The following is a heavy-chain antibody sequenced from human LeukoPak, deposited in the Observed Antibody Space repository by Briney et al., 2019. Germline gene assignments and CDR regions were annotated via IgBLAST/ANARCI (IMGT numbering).Heavy chain of an antibody. J-gene: IGHJ4*02. V-gene: IGHV3-74*01. Sequence: GGSLRLSCAASGFAFSGYWMHWVRQAPEKGLMWVSRINSDGSGTNYADSVKGRFTISRDNAKNILYLQMNSLGAEDAAVYYCARSDSGQIDFWGQGTLVTVSS. CDR1: GFAFSGYW. CDR3: ARSDSGQIDF. D-gene: IGHD5-12*01. CDR2: INSDGSGT.